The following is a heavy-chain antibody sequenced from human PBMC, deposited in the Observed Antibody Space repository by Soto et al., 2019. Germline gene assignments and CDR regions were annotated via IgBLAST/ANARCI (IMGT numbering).Heavy chain of an antibody. CDR3: ARPRSESNGGKLDY. D-gene: IGHD7-27*01. Sequence: EVQLLESGGDLVQPGGSLRLSCAASGFTFSSYAMSWVRQAPGKGLEWVSSISLGGGSTYFADSVKGRFTISRDNSKNSLYLQMNSLRPEDTAVYYCARPRSESNGGKLDYWGQGTLVTVSS. CDR1: GFTFSSYA. V-gene: IGHV3-23*01. CDR2: ISLGGGST. J-gene: IGHJ4*02.